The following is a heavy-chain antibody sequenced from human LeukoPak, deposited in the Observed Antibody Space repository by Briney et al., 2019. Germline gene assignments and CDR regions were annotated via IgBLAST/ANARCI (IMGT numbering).Heavy chain of an antibody. Sequence: QAGGSLRLSCAASGFTVSTNYMSWVRQAPGKGLEWVSLIYSDGRTHYADSVKGRFNISRDNSKNTLHLHMNSLRAEDTAVYYCARELLWFGEVTFGGQGTLVTVSS. CDR2: IYSDGRT. D-gene: IGHD3-10*01. J-gene: IGHJ4*02. CDR1: GFTVSTNY. CDR3: ARELLWFGEVTF. V-gene: IGHV3-66*01.